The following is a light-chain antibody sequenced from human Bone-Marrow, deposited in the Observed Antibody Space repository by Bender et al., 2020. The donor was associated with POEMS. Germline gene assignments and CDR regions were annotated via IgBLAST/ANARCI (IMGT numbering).Light chain of an antibody. CDR2: QDT. CDR3: QSWDSNTVI. CDR1: RLGDKY. Sequence: SQELTQPPSVSVSPGQTASITCSGDRLGDKYACWYQQKSGQSPVLVIYQDTKRPSGIPERFSGSNSGNTATPTISGTQAVDEADYYCQSWDSNTVIFGGGTKLTVL. J-gene: IGLJ2*01. V-gene: IGLV3-1*01.